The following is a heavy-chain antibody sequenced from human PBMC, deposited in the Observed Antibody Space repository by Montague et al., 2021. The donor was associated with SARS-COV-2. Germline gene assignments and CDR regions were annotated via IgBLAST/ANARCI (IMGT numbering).Heavy chain of an antibody. CDR2: FFPKKKT. CDR3: AKGSHIYETRGLRTGWFDP. J-gene: IGHJ5*02. Sequence: SETLSLTCSRLVSWNSGADWKRTRQNSRHHRKSYAVFFPKKKTSYNPSLQSRLTMSVDTYKKQFSLRLSSVTAADTAVYFCAKGSHIYETRGLRTGWFDPWGQGNLVTVSS. D-gene: IGHD7-27*01. CDR1: VSWNSGAD. V-gene: IGHV4-34*01.